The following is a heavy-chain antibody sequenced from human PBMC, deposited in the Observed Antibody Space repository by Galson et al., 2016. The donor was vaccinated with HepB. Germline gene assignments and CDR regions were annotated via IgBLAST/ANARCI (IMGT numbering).Heavy chain of an antibody. V-gene: IGHV1-58*01. Sequence: SVKVSCKASGFTFKTSTVQWVRQARGQRLEWIGWIVVGRDESNYAQHFQGRVTITRDMSTSTTYLELNSLRSEDTAVYYCAADPFFWGADDGFDIWGQGTMVTVSS. CDR3: AADPFFWGADDGFDI. CDR2: IVVGRDES. J-gene: IGHJ3*02. D-gene: IGHD3-3*01. CDR1: GFTFKTST.